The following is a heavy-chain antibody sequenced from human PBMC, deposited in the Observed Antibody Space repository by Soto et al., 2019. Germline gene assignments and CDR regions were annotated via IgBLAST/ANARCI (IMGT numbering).Heavy chain of an antibody. J-gene: IGHJ5*02. Sequence: SVKVSCKASGGTFSSYAISWVRQAPGQGLEWMGGITPIFGTANYAQKFQGRVTITADKSTSTAYMELSSLRSEDTAVYYCARKGIAAQTNWFDPWGQGTLVTVSS. V-gene: IGHV1-69*06. CDR2: ITPIFGTA. CDR1: GGTFSSYA. CDR3: ARKGIAAQTNWFDP. D-gene: IGHD6-6*01.